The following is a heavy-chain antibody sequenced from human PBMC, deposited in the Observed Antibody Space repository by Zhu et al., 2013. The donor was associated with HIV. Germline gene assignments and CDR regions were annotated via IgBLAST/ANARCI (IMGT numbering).Heavy chain of an antibody. D-gene: IGHD2-8*01. Sequence: QVQLVQSGAEVKKPGSSVKVSCKASGGTFSSYAISWVRQAPGQGLEWMGGIIPIFGTANYAQKFQGRVTITADKSTSTAYMELSSLRSEDTAVYYCASMVYARNYYYYYGMDVWGQGTTVTVSS. V-gene: IGHV1-69*06. CDR1: GGTFSSYA. J-gene: IGHJ6*02. CDR2: IIPIFGTA. CDR3: ASMVYARNYYYYYGMDV.